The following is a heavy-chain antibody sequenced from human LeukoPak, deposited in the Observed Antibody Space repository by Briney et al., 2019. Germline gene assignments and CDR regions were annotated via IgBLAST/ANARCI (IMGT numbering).Heavy chain of an antibody. Sequence: GGSLRLSCAASGFTFSTYWMHWARQVPGKGLVWVSRINSNGNTTPYADSVKGRFTISRDNAKNTLYLQMNSLRAEDTAVYYCAKGPREFRPQVAEYFQQWGQGTLVRVSS. V-gene: IGHV3-74*01. CDR3: AKGPREFRPQVAEYFQQ. CDR2: INSNGNTT. D-gene: IGHD3-10*01. J-gene: IGHJ1*01. CDR1: GFTFSTYW.